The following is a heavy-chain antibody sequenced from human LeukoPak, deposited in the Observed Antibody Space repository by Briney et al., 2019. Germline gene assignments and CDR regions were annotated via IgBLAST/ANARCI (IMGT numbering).Heavy chain of an antibody. V-gene: IGHV3-53*01. CDR3: AKDPHPYDYVWGSYRY. CDR2: LYSDGNT. Sequence: GGSLRLSCAASGFTVITNDMTWVRQAPGKGLEWVSVLYSDGNTKYADSVQGRFTISRDNSKNTLYLEMNSLSPDDTAVYYCAKDPHPYDYVWGSYRYWGQGTLVTVSS. CDR1: GFTVITND. J-gene: IGHJ4*02. D-gene: IGHD3-16*02.